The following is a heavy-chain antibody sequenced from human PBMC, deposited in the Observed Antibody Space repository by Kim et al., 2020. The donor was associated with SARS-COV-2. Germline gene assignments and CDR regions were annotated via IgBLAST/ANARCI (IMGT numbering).Heavy chain of an antibody. CDR3: AKGRLLWFGEDYFDY. V-gene: IGHV3-30*18. Sequence: GGSLRLSCAASGFTFSSYGMHWVRQAPGKGLEWVAVISYDGSNKYYADSVKGRFTISRDNSKNTLYLQMNSLRAEDTAVYYCAKGRLLWFGEDYFDYWG. CDR2: ISYDGSNK. D-gene: IGHD3-10*01. CDR1: GFTFSSYG. J-gene: IGHJ4*01.